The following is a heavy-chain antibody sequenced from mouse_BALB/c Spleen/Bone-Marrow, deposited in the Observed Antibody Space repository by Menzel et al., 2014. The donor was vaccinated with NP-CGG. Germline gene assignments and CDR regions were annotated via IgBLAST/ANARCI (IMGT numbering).Heavy chain of an antibody. V-gene: IGHV1-31*01. CDR3: ESRGEYFDV. CDR2: IYPYNGVS. J-gene: IGHJ1*01. Sequence: VQLQQSGPELVKPGASVKISCKASGYSFTGYYMHWVKQSHGNSLDWIGYIYPYNGVSSYNQKFKGKATLTVDKSSSTAYMELRSLTSDDCAVYYCESRGEYFDVWGAGTTVTVSS. CDR1: GYSFTGYY.